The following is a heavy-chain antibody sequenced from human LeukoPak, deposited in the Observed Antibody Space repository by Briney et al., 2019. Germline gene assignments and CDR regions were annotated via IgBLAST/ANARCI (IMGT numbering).Heavy chain of an antibody. Sequence: SETLSLTCTVSGGSISSGDYYWSWIRQPPGKGLEWIGYIYYSGNTYYNPSLKSRVTISVDTSKNQFSLKLSSVTAADTAVYYCARYPDFYYSDYWGQGTLVTVSS. J-gene: IGHJ4*02. V-gene: IGHV4-30-4*01. CDR2: IYYSGNT. CDR3: ARYPDFYYSDY. D-gene: IGHD3-3*01. CDR1: GGSISSGDYY.